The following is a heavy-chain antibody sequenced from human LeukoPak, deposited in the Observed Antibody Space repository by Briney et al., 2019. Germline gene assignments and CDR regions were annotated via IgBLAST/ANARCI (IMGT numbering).Heavy chain of an antibody. Sequence: GGSLRLSCTTSGFTFKNYAMTWVRQAPGKGLEWVSAIYPHGDPHYADSVKGRFTISRDNSKNSLSMQMETLRAEDTALYYCARAKLDPAGTGAFDIWGPGTVVTVSS. CDR2: IYPHGDP. V-gene: IGHV3-23*01. CDR3: ARAKLDPAGTGAFDI. J-gene: IGHJ3*02. CDR1: GFTFKNYA. D-gene: IGHD6-19*01.